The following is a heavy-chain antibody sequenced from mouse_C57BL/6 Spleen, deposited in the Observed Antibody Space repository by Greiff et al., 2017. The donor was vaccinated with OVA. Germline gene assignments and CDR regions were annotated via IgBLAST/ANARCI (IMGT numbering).Heavy chain of an antibody. V-gene: IGHV3-6*01. CDR2: ISYDGSN. Sequence: VQLKESGPGLVKPSQSLSLTCSVTGYSITSGYYWNWIRQFPGNKLEWMGYISYDGSNNYNPSLKNRISITRDTSKNQFFLKLNSVTTEDTATYYCARTYGSSLWYFDVWGTGTTVTVSS. CDR3: ARTYGSSLWYFDV. CDR1: GYSITSGYY. D-gene: IGHD1-1*01. J-gene: IGHJ1*03.